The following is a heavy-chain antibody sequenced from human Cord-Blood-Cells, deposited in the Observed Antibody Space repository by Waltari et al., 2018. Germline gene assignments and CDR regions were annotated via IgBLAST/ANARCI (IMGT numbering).Heavy chain of an antibody. D-gene: IGHD3-10*01. V-gene: IGHV3-33*01. CDR2: IWYDGRKK. J-gene: IGHJ3*02. Sequence: VQLVESGGGVVQPWRAMRLSCAASGFPFSSSGMHWVRQAPGKGLEWVAVIWYDGRKKDYADSVKGRFTISRDNSKNTLYLQMNSLRAEDTAVYYCARDHGSGSYAFDIWGQGTMVTVSS. CDR1: GFPFSSSG. CDR3: ARDHGSGSYAFDI.